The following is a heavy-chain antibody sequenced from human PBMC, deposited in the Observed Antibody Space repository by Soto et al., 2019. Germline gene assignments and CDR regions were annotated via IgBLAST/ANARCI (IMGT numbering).Heavy chain of an antibody. J-gene: IGHJ6*02. V-gene: IGHV4-34*01. CDR2: INHSGST. CDR3: ARRGSWSYYYYYGIDV. CDR1: GGSFSGYY. Sequence: QVQLQQWGAGLLKPLETLSLTCAVYGGSFSGYYWSWIRQPPGKGLEWVGEINHSGSTNYNPSLKSRVTISVDTSKNQFSLKLSSVTAADTAVYYCARRGSWSYYYYYGIDVWGQGTTVTVSS. D-gene: IGHD6-13*01.